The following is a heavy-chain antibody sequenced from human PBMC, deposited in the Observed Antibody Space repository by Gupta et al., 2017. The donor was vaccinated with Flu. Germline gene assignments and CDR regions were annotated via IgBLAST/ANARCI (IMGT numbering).Heavy chain of an antibody. V-gene: IGHV4-34*01. CDR3: ARGRGRIIIFGVAMDYFDY. D-gene: IGHD3-3*02. CDR2: INHSGSS. Sequence: IRRVPGKGLEWIGGINHSGSSDYNPSLKSRVTVSKDTSKKQVSLKLSSVTAADTAVYYCARGRGRIIIFGVAMDYFDYWGQGTLVAVSS. J-gene: IGHJ4*02.